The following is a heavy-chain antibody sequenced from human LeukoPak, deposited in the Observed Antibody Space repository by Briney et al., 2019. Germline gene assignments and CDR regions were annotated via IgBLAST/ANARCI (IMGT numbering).Heavy chain of an antibody. CDR1: GYTFTGYY. Sequence: ASVKVSCKASGYTFTGYYMHWVRQAPGQGLEWMGWINPNSGGTNYAQKFQGRVTMTRDTSISTAYMELSRLRSDDTAVYYCARDLDIVATITGPVSDYWGQGTLVTVPS. J-gene: IGHJ4*02. D-gene: IGHD5-12*01. CDR2: INPNSGGT. CDR3: ARDLDIVATITGPVSDY. V-gene: IGHV1-2*02.